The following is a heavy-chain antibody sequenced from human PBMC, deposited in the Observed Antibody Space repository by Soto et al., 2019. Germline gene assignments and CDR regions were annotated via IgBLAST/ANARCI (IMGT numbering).Heavy chain of an antibody. CDR3: ARSTLWFGETPPGY. V-gene: IGHV1-3*01. CDR1: GYTFTSYA. Sequence: QVQLVQSGAEVKKPGASVKVSCKASGYTFTSYAMHWVRQAPGQRLEWMGWINAGNGNTKYSQKFQGRVTITRDTSASTAYMELSSLRSEDTAVYYCARSTLWFGETPPGYWGQGTLVTVSS. D-gene: IGHD3-10*01. J-gene: IGHJ4*02. CDR2: INAGNGNT.